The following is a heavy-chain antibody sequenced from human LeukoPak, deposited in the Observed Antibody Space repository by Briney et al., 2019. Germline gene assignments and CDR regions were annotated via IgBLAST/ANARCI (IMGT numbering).Heavy chain of an antibody. J-gene: IGHJ4*02. V-gene: IGHV3-21*01. D-gene: IGHD4-17*01. CDR3: WSLFTVTSGFDY. Sequence: SLRLSCAASGFTFSSYSMNWVRQAPGKELEWVSSISSSSSYIYYADSVKGRFTISRDNAKNSLYLQMNSLSAEDTAVDYWWSLFTVTSGFDYWGQGTLVTVAS. CDR1: GFTFSSYS. CDR2: ISSSSSYI.